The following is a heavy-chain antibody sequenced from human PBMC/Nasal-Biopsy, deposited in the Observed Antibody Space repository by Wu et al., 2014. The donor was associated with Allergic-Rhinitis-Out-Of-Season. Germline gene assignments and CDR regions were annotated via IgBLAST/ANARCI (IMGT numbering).Heavy chain of an antibody. D-gene: IGHD1-26*01. CDR1: GLDVGTSF. J-gene: IGHJ4*02. CDR2: IKQDGSEK. V-gene: IGHV3-7*03. Sequence: LRLSCAASGLDVGTSFMSWVRQAPGKGLEWVAQIKQDGSEKYYVGSLKGRFTISRDNDKNSLYLQMNSLRAEDTAVYYCARGFRGALVGTYLDYWGQGTMVTVSS. CDR3: ARGFRGALVGTYLDY.